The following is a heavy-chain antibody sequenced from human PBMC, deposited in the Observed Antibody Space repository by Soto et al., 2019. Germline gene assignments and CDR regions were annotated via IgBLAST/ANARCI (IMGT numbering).Heavy chain of an antibody. Sequence: SETLSLTCTVSGGSISSGGYYWSWIRQHPGKGLEWIGYIYYSGSTYYNPSLKSRVTISVDTSKNQFSLKLSSVTAADTAVYYCARDHGHGGNSGYYYYYRMDVWGQGTTVTVSS. D-gene: IGHD2-21*02. J-gene: IGHJ6*02. V-gene: IGHV4-31*03. CDR3: ARDHGHGGNSGYYYYYRMDV. CDR1: GGSISSGGYY. CDR2: IYYSGST.